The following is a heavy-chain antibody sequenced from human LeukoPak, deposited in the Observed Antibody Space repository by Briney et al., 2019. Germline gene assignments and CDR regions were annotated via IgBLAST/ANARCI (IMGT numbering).Heavy chain of an antibody. J-gene: IGHJ6*02. Sequence: GGSLRLSCAASGFTFSSYGMHWVRQAPGKGLEWVAVIWYDGSNKYYADSVKGRFTISRDNSKNTLYLQMNSLRAEDTAVYYCARDAVDTANAVWGQGTTVTVSS. CDR3: ARDAVDTANAV. CDR2: IWYDGSNK. D-gene: IGHD5-18*01. CDR1: GFTFSSYG. V-gene: IGHV3-33*01.